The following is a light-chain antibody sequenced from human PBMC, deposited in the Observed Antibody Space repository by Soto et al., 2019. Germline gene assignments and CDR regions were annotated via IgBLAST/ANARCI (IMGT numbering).Light chain of an antibody. J-gene: IGLJ3*02. CDR2: GNR. CDR3: QAYDYSLTAFG. V-gene: IGLV1-40*01. Sequence: QSVLTQPPSVSGAPGQRVTISCTGNNSNLGAGYDVHWYQQLPGAAPKLVIFGNRNRPSGVPERFSGSKSGTSASLAITGRQAEDEADYYCQAYDYSLTAFGFGGGTKLTVL. CDR1: NSNLGAGYD.